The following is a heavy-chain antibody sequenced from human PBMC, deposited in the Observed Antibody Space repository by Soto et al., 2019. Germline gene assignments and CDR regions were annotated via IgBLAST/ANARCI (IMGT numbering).Heavy chain of an antibody. V-gene: IGHV1-69*13. Sequence: SVQVSCKDSAGSFSSYAISWVRQAPGQGLEWMGGIIPIFGTANYAQKFQGRVTITADESTSTAYMELRSLRAEDTAVYYCARDWGSGSYPYDYYGMDVWGQGTTVTVSS. CDR2: IIPIFGTA. D-gene: IGHD3-10*01. J-gene: IGHJ6*02. CDR3: ARDWGSGSYPYDYYGMDV. CDR1: AGSFSSYA.